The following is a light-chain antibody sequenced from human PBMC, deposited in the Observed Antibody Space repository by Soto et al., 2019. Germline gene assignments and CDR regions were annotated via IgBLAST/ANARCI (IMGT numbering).Light chain of an antibody. J-gene: IGKJ1*01. CDR2: DAS. CDR1: QSIRTW. CDR3: QQYNSDLWT. V-gene: IGKV1-5*01. Sequence: DIQMSQSPSTLSASVGDRVTITCRASQSIRTWLAWFQQKPGKAPKLLISDASSLESGVPSRFSGRGSRTEFTLTISSLQPDDFATYFCQQYNSDLWTFGQGTKIEI.